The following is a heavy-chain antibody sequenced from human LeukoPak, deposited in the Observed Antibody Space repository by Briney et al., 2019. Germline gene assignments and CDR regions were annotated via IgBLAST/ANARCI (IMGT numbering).Heavy chain of an antibody. Sequence: ASVKVSCKVSGYTLTELSMHWMRQAPGKGLERKGGFDPEDGETIYEQKFQGRVTMTEDTSTDTTYMELSSLRPEDTAVYYCATVAYCSNGVCPNWFDPWGQGTLVTVSS. J-gene: IGHJ5*02. D-gene: IGHD2-8*01. V-gene: IGHV1-24*01. CDR3: ATVAYCSNGVCPNWFDP. CDR2: FDPEDGET. CDR1: GYTLTELS.